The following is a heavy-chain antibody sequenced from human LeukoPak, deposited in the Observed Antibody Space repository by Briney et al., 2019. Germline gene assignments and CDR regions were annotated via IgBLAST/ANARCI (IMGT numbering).Heavy chain of an antibody. CDR1: GFIFSSAW. Sequence: GGSLGLSCAASGFIFSSAWMTWVRQAPGKGLEWVGHIKNKTNGETTDYAAPVKGRFIISRDDSKNTLYLQMNSLRTEDTAVYYCARGFCSSTSCYQGPFDFWGQGTLVTVSS. CDR2: IKNKTNGETT. D-gene: IGHD2-2*01. J-gene: IGHJ4*02. CDR3: ARGFCSSTSCYQGPFDF. V-gene: IGHV3-15*01.